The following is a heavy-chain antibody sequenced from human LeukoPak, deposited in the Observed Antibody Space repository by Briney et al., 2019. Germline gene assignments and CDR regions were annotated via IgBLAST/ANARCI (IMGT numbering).Heavy chain of an antibody. V-gene: IGHV1-18*01. CDR1: GYTFTSYC. D-gene: IGHD6-19*01. CDR2: ISAYNGNT. CDR3: ARGQVWGIAVAQYFDY. Sequence: ASVKVSWKASGYTFTSYCISWVRQAPGQGLEWMGWISAYNGNTNYAQKFQGRVTITTDESTSTAYMELRSLRSEDTAVYYCARGQVWGIAVAQYFDYWGQGTLVTVSS. J-gene: IGHJ4*02.